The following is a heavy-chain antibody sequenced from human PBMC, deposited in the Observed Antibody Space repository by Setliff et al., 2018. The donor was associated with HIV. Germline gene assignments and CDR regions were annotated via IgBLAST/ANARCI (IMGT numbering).Heavy chain of an antibody. Sequence: SETLSLTCTVSGGSVNDFYCNWIRQPPGKGPGWIGYIHSSGSTIYNPSLKSRITISLDTSKEQFSLELSSATAADTAVYYCATLDHSGGNFLAYWGQGSLDTVSS. CDR3: ATLDHSGGNFLAY. D-gene: IGHD2-21*02. J-gene: IGHJ4*02. V-gene: IGHV4-4*09. CDR2: IHSSGST. CDR1: GGSVNDFY.